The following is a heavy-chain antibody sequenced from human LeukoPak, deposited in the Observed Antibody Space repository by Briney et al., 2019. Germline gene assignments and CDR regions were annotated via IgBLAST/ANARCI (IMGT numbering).Heavy chain of an antibody. J-gene: IGHJ4*02. V-gene: IGHV3-30*18. CDR1: GFTFSSYG. CDR2: MSYDGSNK. Sequence: GRSLRLSCAASGFTFSSYGMHWVRQAPGKGLEWVAVMSYDGSNKYYADSVKGRFTISRDNSKNTLYLQMNSLRAEDTAVYYCAKDAAIVVTNGDFDYWGQGTLVTVSS. CDR3: AKDAAIVVTNGDFDY. D-gene: IGHD5-12*01.